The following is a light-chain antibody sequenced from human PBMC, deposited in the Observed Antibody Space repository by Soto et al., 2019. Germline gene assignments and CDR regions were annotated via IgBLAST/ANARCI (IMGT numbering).Light chain of an antibody. Sequence: VVTQEPSLTVSPGGTVTLTCGSSTGSVTSGHYPYWFQQKPGQVPRRLIYDTSNKHSWTPARFSGSLLGGKAALTLSGAQPEDEADYYCMLLYTGARVFGGGTQLTVL. V-gene: IGLV7-46*01. CDR2: DTS. CDR3: MLLYTGARV. J-gene: IGLJ7*01. CDR1: TGSVTSGHY.